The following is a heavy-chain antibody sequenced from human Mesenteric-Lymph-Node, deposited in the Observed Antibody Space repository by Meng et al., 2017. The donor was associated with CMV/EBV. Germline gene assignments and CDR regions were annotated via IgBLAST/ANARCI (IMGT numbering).Heavy chain of an antibody. Sequence: ASVKVSCKASGYSFNGYYIHWVRQAPGHGLEWMGWVNPNSGGGADYTQRFQGRVTMTRDTSINTVYMELSRLRSDDTAVYYCAREGSSSTFAMDVWGQGTTVTVSS. J-gene: IGHJ6*02. V-gene: IGHV1-2*02. D-gene: IGHD6-6*01. CDR3: AREGSSSTFAMDV. CDR1: GYSFNGYY. CDR2: VNPNSGGGA.